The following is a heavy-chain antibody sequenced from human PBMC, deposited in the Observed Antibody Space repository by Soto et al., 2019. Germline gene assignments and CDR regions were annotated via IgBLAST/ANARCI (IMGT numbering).Heavy chain of an antibody. CDR2: ISWNSGSI. Sequence: SLRLSCAASGFTFDDYAMHWVRQAPGKGLEWVSGISWNSGSIGYADSVKGRFTISRDNAKNSLYLQMNSLRAEDTALYYCAKGVAAAGTMPIDYWGQGTLVTVSS. CDR3: AKGVAAAGTMPIDY. D-gene: IGHD6-13*01. CDR1: GFTFDDYA. V-gene: IGHV3-9*01. J-gene: IGHJ4*02.